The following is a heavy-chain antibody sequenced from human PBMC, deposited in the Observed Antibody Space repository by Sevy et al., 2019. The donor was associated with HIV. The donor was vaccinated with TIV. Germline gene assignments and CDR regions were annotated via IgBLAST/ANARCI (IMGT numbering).Heavy chain of an antibody. D-gene: IGHD1-26*01. CDR2: ITGDGTSI. V-gene: IGHV3-74*01. Sequence: GGSPRLSCVASGFTFNTYWMHWVRQAPGKGLVWVSRITGDGTSIIYADSVKGRFTISRDNAKNTLYLQMSGLRAEDTAVYYCARDRYYSVDYWGQGTLVTVSS. CDR3: ARDRYYSVDY. CDR1: GFTFNTYW. J-gene: IGHJ4*02.